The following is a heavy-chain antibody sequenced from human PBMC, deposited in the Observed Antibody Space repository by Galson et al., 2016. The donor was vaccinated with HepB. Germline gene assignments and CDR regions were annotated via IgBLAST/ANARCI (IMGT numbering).Heavy chain of an antibody. Sequence: SVKVSCKASGYTFTNYYMHWVRQAPGQGHEWMGVINPSGNITTYARKFQGRVTVTRDTSTSTVYMELSSLGSDDTAVYYCARERRRYCPDYWGQGTLVTVSS. CDR3: ARERRRYCPDY. CDR1: GYTFTNYY. V-gene: IGHV1-46*01. D-gene: IGHD2-15*01. J-gene: IGHJ4*02. CDR2: INPSGNIT.